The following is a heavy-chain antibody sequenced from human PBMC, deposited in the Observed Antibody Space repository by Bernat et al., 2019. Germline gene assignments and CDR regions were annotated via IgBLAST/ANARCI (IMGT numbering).Heavy chain of an antibody. CDR3: GRLPPQPNYFDP. CDR2: IYPGDSDT. Sequence: EVQLVQSGAEVKKPGESLKISCKASGYSFTNYWIGWVRQVPGKGLEWMGLIYPGDSDTRYSPSFLGHVTISADKSINTAYLQWNSLKTSDTAIYYCGRLPPQPNYFDPWGQGTLVTVSS. J-gene: IGHJ5*02. D-gene: IGHD5-24*01. CDR1: GYSFTNYW. V-gene: IGHV5-51*01.